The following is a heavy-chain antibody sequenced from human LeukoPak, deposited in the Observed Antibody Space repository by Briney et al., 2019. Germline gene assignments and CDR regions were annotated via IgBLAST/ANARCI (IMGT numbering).Heavy chain of an antibody. CDR3: AKVATVTNFEY. J-gene: IGHJ4*02. Sequence: PGGSLRLSCAASGFTFSSYAMSWVRQAPGKGLEWVSVISGSGGNTYYADSVKGRFTISRDNSKNTLYLQLNSLRAEDTAVYYCAKVATVTNFEYWGQGTLVTVSS. V-gene: IGHV3-23*01. CDR2: ISGSGGNT. CDR1: GFTFSSYA. D-gene: IGHD4-17*01.